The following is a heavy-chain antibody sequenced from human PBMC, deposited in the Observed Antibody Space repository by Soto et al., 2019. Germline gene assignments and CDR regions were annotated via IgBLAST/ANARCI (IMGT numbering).Heavy chain of an antibody. D-gene: IGHD3-22*01. CDR1: GYPITTYY. CDR3: ATEDYEIFPY. J-gene: IGHJ4*02. CDR2: IDPRRGGT. Sequence: QVQLVQSGTEVKKPGASVKVSCMVSGYPITTYYIHWVRQAPGQGLEWVGWIDPRRGGTVYEQKCQGRVTRTIDTSISTVHLDLSGLTSDDTALYSCATEDYEIFPYWGQRSLVTFNS. V-gene: IGHV1-2*02.